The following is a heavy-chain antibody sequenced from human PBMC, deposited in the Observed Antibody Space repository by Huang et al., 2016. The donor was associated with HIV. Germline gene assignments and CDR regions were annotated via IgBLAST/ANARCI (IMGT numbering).Heavy chain of an antibody. CDR1: GYTFSSHD. V-gene: IGHV1-8*01. CDR3: VRGTRYGDYGLRHYYYYIDV. J-gene: IGHJ6*03. D-gene: IGHD4-17*01. Sequence: QVQLVQSGAEVKTPGASVKVSCKASGYTFSSHDINWVRQAPGQGLGWMGWRNPKSGHTGYSQKFQGRVNITRSTSITTAYMELSSLRSADTAVYYCVRGTRYGDYGLRHYYYYIDVWGKGTTVTVSS. CDR2: RNPKSGHT.